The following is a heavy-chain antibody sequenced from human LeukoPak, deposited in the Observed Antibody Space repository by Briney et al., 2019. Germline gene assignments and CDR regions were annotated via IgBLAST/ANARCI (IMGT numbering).Heavy chain of an antibody. CDR2: INPNSGDT. J-gene: IGHJ4*02. Sequence: ASVKVSCKASGYTFSAYYMHWVQQAPGQGLEWMGWINPNSGDTNYADKSQGRVTMTRDTSISTAYMELSRLRSDDTAVYYCARSDSSSEAYFDYWGQATLVTVSS. CDR3: ARSDSSSEAYFDY. CDR1: GYTFSAYY. V-gene: IGHV1-2*02. D-gene: IGHD3-22*01.